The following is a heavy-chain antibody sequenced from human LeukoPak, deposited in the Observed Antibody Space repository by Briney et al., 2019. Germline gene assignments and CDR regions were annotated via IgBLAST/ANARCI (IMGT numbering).Heavy chain of an antibody. CDR2: ISAYNGNT. CDR1: GYTFTSYG. Sequence: ASVKVSCMASGYTFTSYGISWVRQAPGQGLEWMGWISAYNGNTNYAQKLQGRVTMTTDTSTSTAYMELRSLRSDDTAVYYCARDTPEYYGSGSYFDYWGQGTLVTVSS. V-gene: IGHV1-18*01. CDR3: ARDTPEYYGSGSYFDY. D-gene: IGHD3-10*01. J-gene: IGHJ4*02.